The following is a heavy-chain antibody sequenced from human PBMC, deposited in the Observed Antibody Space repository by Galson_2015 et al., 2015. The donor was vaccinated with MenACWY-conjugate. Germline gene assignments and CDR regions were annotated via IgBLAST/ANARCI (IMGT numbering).Heavy chain of an antibody. D-gene: IGHD2-15*01. CDR2: ISGSGGGT. CDR1: GFTFSSYV. J-gene: IGHJ6*03. V-gene: IGHV3-23*01. Sequence: SLRLSCAVSGFTFSSYVMSWVRQAPGKGLEWVSTISGSGGGTYYADSVKGRFTISRDNSKNTLYLQMNSLRAEDTAVYYCAKVKVPCSGGSCYHTLQGQWSYYYYMDVWGKGTTVTVS. CDR3: AKVKVPCSGGSCYHTLQGQWSYYYYMDV.